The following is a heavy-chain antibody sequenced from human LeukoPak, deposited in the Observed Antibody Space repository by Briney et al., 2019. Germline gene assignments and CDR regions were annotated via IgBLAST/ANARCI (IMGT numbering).Heavy chain of an antibody. V-gene: IGHV3-53*01. CDR1: GFTVSSNY. J-gene: IGHJ4*02. Sequence: GGSLRLSCAASGFTVSSNYMNWVRQAPGKGLEWVSVIYSDGSTYYADSVKGRFTTSRDNSKNTVFLQMNSLRADDTAVYYCARGVEPLAANTLAYWGQGTLVTVSS. CDR2: IYSDGST. D-gene: IGHD1-14*01. CDR3: ARGVEPLAANTLAY.